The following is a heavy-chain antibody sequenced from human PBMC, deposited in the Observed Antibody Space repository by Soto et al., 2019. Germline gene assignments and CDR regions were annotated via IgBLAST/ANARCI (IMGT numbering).Heavy chain of an antibody. D-gene: IGHD2-2*01. J-gene: IGHJ6*02. CDR3: ARDGVGDVVVVQAGIKGYYYYGMDV. CDR1: GFTFSSYS. Sequence: GGSLRLSCAASGFTFSSYSMNWVRQAPGKGLEWVSSISSSSSYIYYADSVKGRFTISRDNAKNSLYLQMNSLRAEDTAVYYCARDGVGDVVVVQAGIKGYYYYGMDVWGQGTTVTVSS. V-gene: IGHV3-21*01. CDR2: ISSSSSYI.